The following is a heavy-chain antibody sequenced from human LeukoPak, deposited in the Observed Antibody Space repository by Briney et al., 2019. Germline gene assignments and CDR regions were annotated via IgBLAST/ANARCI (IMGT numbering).Heavy chain of an antibody. D-gene: IGHD6-13*01. CDR1: GFTFSSYA. CDR2: ISGSGGST. V-gene: IGHV3-23*01. J-gene: IGHJ4*02. Sequence: PGGSLRLSCAASGFTFSSYAMSWVRQAPGKGLEWVSAISGSGGSTYYADSVKGRFTISRDNSKNTLYLQMNSLRAEDTAVYYCAKDGPGIAAAGTKFDYWGQGTLVTVSS. CDR3: AKDGPGIAAAGTKFDY.